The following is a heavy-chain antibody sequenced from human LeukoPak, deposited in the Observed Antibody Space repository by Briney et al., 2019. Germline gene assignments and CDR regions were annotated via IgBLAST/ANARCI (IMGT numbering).Heavy chain of an antibody. D-gene: IGHD5-24*01. J-gene: IGHJ4*02. V-gene: IGHV4-34*01. CDR1: GGSFSGYY. CDR2: INHSGST. Sequence: SETLSLTCAVYGGSFSGYYWSWIRQPPGKGLEWIGEINHSGSTNYNPSLKSRVTISVDTSKNHFSLKLSSVTAADTAVYYCARATIDGYNYFDYWGQGTLVTVSS. CDR3: ARATIDGYNYFDY.